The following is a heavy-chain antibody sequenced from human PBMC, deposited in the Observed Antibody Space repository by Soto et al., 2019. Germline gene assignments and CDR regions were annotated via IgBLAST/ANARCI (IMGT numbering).Heavy chain of an antibody. J-gene: IGHJ4*02. V-gene: IGHV1-18*01. CDR3: AGDAPPSYDYIWGSYRYDY. CDR2: ISAYNGNT. D-gene: IGHD3-16*02. Sequence: ASVKVSCKASGYTFTSYGISWVRQAPGQGLEWMGWISAYNGNTNYAQKLQGRVTMTTDTSTSTAYMELRSLRSDDTAVYYCAGDAPPSYDYIWGSYRYDYWGQGTLVTVSS. CDR1: GYTFTSYG.